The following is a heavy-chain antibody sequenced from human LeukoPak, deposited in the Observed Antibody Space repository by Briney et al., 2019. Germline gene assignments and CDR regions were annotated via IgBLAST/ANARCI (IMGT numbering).Heavy chain of an antibody. V-gene: IGHV1-69*05. D-gene: IGHD6-13*01. J-gene: IGHJ5*02. CDR2: IIPIFGTV. CDR3: ARGFSSSWYDWFDP. CDR1: GGTFSSYA. Sequence: SVKVSCKASGGTFSSYAISWVRQAPGQGLEWMGGIIPIFGTVNYAQKFQGRVTMTRDTSISTAYMELSRLRSDDTAVYYCARGFSSSWYDWFDPWGQGTLVTVSS.